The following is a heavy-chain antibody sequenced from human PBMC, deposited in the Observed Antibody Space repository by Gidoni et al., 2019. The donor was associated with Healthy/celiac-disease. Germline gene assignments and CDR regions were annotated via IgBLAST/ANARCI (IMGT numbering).Heavy chain of an antibody. V-gene: IGHV3-23*01. CDR2: ISGSGGST. D-gene: IGHD3-10*01. Sequence: EVQLLESGGGLVQPGGSLRLSCAASGFTFSSSAMSWVRQAPGKGLEWVSAISGSGGSTYYADSVKGRFTISRDNSKNTLYLQMNSLRAEDTAVYYCAKDPNILLWPGAYFDYWGQGTLVTVSS. CDR1: GFTFSSSA. J-gene: IGHJ4*02. CDR3: AKDPNILLWPGAYFDY.